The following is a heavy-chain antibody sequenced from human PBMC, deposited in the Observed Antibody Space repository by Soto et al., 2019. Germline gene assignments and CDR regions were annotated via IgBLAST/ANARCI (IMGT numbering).Heavy chain of an antibody. CDR1: GFTFSSYE. J-gene: IGHJ5*02. CDR2: ISSSGSTI. Sequence: EVQLVESGGGLVQPGGSLRLSCAASGFTFSSYEMNWVRQAPGKGLEWVSYISSSGSTIYYADSVKGRFTISRDNAKNSLYLQMNSLRAEDTAVYYCARDTSGTNLGWFDPWGQGTLVTVSS. V-gene: IGHV3-48*03. D-gene: IGHD6-13*01. CDR3: ARDTSGTNLGWFDP.